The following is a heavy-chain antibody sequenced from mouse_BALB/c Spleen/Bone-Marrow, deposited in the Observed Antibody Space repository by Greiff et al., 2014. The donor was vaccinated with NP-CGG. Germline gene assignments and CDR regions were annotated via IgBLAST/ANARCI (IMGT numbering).Heavy chain of an antibody. D-gene: IGHD4-1*01. CDR1: GYAFTNYL. V-gene: IGHV1-54*01. J-gene: IGHJ4*01. Sequence: QVQLQQPGAELVRPGTSVKVSCKASGYAFTNYLIEWVKQRPGQGLEWIGVINPGSGGTNYNEKFKAKATLTADKSSSTAYMQLSSLTSDDSAVYFCARCLTGTSAMDYWGQGTSDTVSS. CDR2: INPGSGGT. CDR3: ARCLTGTSAMDY.